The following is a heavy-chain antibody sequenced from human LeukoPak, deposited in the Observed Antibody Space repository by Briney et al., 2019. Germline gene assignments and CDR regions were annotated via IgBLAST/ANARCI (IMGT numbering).Heavy chain of an antibody. Sequence: VSVKVSCKASGYTFTSYAMNWVRQAPGQGLEWMGWINTNTGNPTYAQGFTGRFVFSLDTSVSTAYLQISSLKAEDTAVYYCARVAGCGGDCYSGISDYWGQGTLVTVSS. V-gene: IGHV7-4-1*02. CDR2: INTNTGNP. D-gene: IGHD2-21*02. J-gene: IGHJ4*02. CDR1: GYTFTSYA. CDR3: ARVAGCGGDCYSGISDY.